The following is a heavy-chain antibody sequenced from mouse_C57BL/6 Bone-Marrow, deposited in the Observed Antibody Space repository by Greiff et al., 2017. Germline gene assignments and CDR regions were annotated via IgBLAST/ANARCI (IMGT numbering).Heavy chain of an antibody. Sequence: LQQPGAELVKPGASVKMSCKASGYTFTSYWITWVKQRPGQGLEWIGDIYPGSGSTNYNEKFKSKATLTVDTSSSTAYMQLSSLTSEDSAVYYCARKGLTTVVATRDYWGQGTTLTVSS. CDR2: IYPGSGST. J-gene: IGHJ2*01. CDR3: ARKGLTTVVATRDY. D-gene: IGHD1-1*01. CDR1: GYTFTSYW. V-gene: IGHV1-55*01.